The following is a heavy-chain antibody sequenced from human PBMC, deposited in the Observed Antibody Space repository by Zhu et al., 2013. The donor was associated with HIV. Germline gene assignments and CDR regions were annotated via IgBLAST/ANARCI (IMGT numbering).Heavy chain of an antibody. CDR1: GYTFTSYA. CDR2: INAGNGNT. J-gene: IGHJ3*02. Sequence: QVQLVQSGAEVKKPGASVKVSCKASGYTFTSYAMHWVRQAPGQRLEWMGWINAGNGNTKYSQKFQGRVTITRDTSASTAYMELSSLRSEDTAVYYCARVRIAAAVKDAFDIWAKGQWSPSLQ. D-gene: IGHD6-13*01. V-gene: IGHV1-3*01. CDR3: ARVRIAAAVKDAFDI.